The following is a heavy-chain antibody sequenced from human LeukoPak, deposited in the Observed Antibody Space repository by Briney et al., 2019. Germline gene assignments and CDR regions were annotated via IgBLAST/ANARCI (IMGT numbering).Heavy chain of an antibody. CDR3: ARRSSGWPNNWFDS. D-gene: IGHD6-19*01. V-gene: IGHV4-39*07. CDR2: LHSSGST. CDR1: GGSVSSGGCS. J-gene: IGHJ5*01. Sequence: SETLSLTCTVSGGSVSSGGCSWAWIRQPQGKGLEWIGTLHSSGSTNYGSSLKSRVSMSADSSKNQFSLRLTSVTAADTAVYFCARRSSGWPNNWFDSWGQGTLVTVSS.